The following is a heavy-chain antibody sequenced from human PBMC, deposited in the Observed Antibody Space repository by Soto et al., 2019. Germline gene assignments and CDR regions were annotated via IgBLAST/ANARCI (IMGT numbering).Heavy chain of an antibody. CDR2: INPNSGGT. V-gene: IGHV1-2*04. CDR1: GYTFTGYY. CDR3: ARDHVKVTPWGGKYGMDV. Sequence: QVQLVQSGAEVKKPGASVKVSCKASGYTFTGYYMHWVRQAPGQGLEWMGWINPNSGGTNYAQKFQGWVTMTRDTSISTAYMELSRLRSDDTAVYYCARDHVKVTPWGGKYGMDVWGQGTTVTVSS. D-gene: IGHD7-27*01. J-gene: IGHJ6*02.